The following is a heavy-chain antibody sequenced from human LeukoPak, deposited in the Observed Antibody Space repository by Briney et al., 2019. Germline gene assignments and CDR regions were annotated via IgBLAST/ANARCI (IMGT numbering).Heavy chain of an antibody. V-gene: IGHV3-48*04. CDR1: GFTFSSYS. J-gene: IGHJ6*03. Sequence: PGGSLRLSCAASGFTFSSYSMNWVRQAPGKGLEWVSYISSSGSTKYYADSVKGRFAISRDNAKNSLYLQMNSLRAEDTAVYYCARGYSSSWFQDYYYYMDVWGKGTTVTVSS. CDR3: ARGYSSSWFQDYYYYMDV. D-gene: IGHD6-13*01. CDR2: ISSSGSTK.